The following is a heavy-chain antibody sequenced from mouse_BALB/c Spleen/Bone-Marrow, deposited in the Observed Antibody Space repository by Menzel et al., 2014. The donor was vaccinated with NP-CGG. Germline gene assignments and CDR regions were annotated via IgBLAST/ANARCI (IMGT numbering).Heavy chain of an antibody. Sequence: EVKLEESGGGLVQPGGSRKLSCAASGFTFSSFGMHWVRRAPEKGLEWVAYISSGSSNINYADTVKGRLTISRDNPKNTLFLQMTSLRSEDTAMYYCARWGYYYAMDYWGQGTSVTVSS. V-gene: IGHV5-17*02. CDR2: ISSGSSNI. D-gene: IGHD2-2*01. CDR1: GFTFSSFG. J-gene: IGHJ4*01. CDR3: ARWGYYYAMDY.